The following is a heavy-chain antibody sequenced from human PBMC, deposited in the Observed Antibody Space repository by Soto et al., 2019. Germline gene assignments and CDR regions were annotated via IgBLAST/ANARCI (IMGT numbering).Heavy chain of an antibody. CDR3: ARVAHITEPHRGGYYYAMDV. Sequence: SVTLPLTCTVSGGPIRIYYWRWTRHPPGKGLEWIGHLYPRGSTNYDPGTEGRVTISVDMSKNQCALDLRSGTAADTAVHYCARVAHITEPHRGGYYYAMDVWGQGTTVTVSS. CDR1: GGPIRIYY. D-gene: IGHD3-10*01. CDR2: LYPRGST. V-gene: IGHV4-59*01. J-gene: IGHJ6*02.